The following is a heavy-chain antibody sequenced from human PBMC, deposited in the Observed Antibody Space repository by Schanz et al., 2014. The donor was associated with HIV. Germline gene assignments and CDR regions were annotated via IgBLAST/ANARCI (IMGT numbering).Heavy chain of an antibody. CDR2: INPNSGGT. D-gene: IGHD5-18*01. J-gene: IGHJ6*02. Sequence: QVQLVQSGAEVKKPGASVKVSCKASGYTFTGYYMHWIRQAPGQGLEWMGWINPNSGGTNYAQKFQGRVTMTRDTSNNTAYMELSRLRSDDTAVYYCARDADLNELWPRDYYHYTMDVWGQGTTVTVSS. V-gene: IGHV1-2*02. CDR3: ARDADLNELWPRDYYHYTMDV. CDR1: GYTFTGYY.